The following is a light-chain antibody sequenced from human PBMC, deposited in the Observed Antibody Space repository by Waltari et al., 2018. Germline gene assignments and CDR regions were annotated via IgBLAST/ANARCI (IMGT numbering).Light chain of an antibody. CDR3: QQYNNWLT. Sequence: EIVMTQSPATLSVSPGERATLSCRASQSVSSNLAWYQQKPGQAPRLLIYGASTRATGNPARFSGSGSGTEFALTISSLQSEDFAVYYCQQYNNWLTFGQGTKVEIK. CDR2: GAS. V-gene: IGKV3-15*01. CDR1: QSVSSN. J-gene: IGKJ1*01.